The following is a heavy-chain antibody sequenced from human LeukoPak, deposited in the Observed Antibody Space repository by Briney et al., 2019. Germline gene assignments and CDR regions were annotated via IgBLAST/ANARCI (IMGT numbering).Heavy chain of an antibody. CDR2: ISSTSSYM. D-gene: IGHD3-16*01. J-gene: IGHJ6*03. V-gene: IGHV3-21*01. Sequence: GGSMRLSCAASGFTFSSNSMSWVRQAPGRGLEWVSSISSTSSYMYYGESLKGRFTISRDNARNSLSLQMNSLRAEDTAVYYCARAPLRGGYYYYYMDVWGKGTTVTVSS. CDR3: ARAPLRGGYYYYYMDV. CDR1: GFTFSSNS.